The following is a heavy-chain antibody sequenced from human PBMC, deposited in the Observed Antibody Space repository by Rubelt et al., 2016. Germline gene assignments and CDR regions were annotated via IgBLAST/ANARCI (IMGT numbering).Heavy chain of an antibody. V-gene: IGHV3-33*01. D-gene: IGHD3-10*01. J-gene: IGHJ4*02. CDR1: GFTFRNYG. Sequence: QVQLVESGGGVVQPGRSLRLSCAASGFTFRNYGFHWVRRAPGKGLEWMGVIWYDGSKKYYADSVKGRFTISRDNSKNTLYLQMNGLRAEGTAVYYCARVIYGSGSYYSDYWGQGTLVTVSS. CDR2: IWYDGSKK. CDR3: ARVIYGSGSYYSDY.